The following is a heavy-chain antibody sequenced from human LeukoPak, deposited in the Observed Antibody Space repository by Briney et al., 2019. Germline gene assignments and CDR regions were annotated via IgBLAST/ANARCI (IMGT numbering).Heavy chain of an antibody. CDR3: ASSYAIDAFDI. V-gene: IGHV1-46*01. J-gene: IGHJ3*02. CDR1: GYTFTGYY. D-gene: IGHD1-26*01. CDR2: INPSGGST. Sequence: GASVKVSCKVSGYTFTGYYMHWVRQAPGQGLEWMGIINPSGGSTSYAQKFQGRVTMTRDMSTSTVYMELSSLRSEDTAVYYCASSYAIDAFDIWGQGAMVTVSS.